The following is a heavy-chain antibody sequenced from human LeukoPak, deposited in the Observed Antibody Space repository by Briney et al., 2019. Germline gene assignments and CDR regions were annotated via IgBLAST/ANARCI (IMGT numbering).Heavy chain of an antibody. D-gene: IGHD4-17*01. CDR3: ARETANTYGDYVVPGSFDI. CDR1: GFTFSSYG. CDR2: ISYYGSNK. V-gene: IGHV3-30*03. J-gene: IGHJ3*02. Sequence: GWSLTLSCAASGFTFSSYGMHWVRQAPGKGLEWVAVISYYGSNKYYADSVKGRFTISRDNSKNTLYLQMNSLRAEDTAVYYCARETANTYGDYVVPGSFDIWGQGTMVTVSS.